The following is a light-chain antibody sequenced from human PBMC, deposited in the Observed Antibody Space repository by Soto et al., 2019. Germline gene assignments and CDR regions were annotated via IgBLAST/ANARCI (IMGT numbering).Light chain of an antibody. Sequence: EIVMTQSPATLSLSPGERATLSCRASQSVSSNLAWYQQKPGQAPRLLIYGASSRATGIPDRFSGSGSGTDFTLTISRLEPEDFEVYYCQQYGSSPRTFGQGTKVDI. CDR3: QQYGSSPRT. CDR1: QSVSSN. CDR2: GAS. J-gene: IGKJ1*01. V-gene: IGKV3-20*01.